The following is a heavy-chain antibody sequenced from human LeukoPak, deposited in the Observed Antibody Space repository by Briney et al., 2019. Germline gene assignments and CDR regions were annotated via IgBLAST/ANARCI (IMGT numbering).Heavy chain of an antibody. Sequence: GGSLRLSCAASGFTFSSYGMSWVRQAPGKGLEWVSAISGSGGSTYYADSVKGRFTISRDNSKNTLYLQMNSLRAEDTAVYYCVKDLVGYDSSGYRDYWGQGTRVTVSS. V-gene: IGHV3-23*01. CDR3: VKDLVGYDSSGYRDY. J-gene: IGHJ4*02. CDR2: ISGSGGST. CDR1: GFTFSSYG. D-gene: IGHD3-22*01.